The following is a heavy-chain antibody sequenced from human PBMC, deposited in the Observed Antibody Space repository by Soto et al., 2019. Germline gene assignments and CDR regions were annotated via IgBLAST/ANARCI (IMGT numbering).Heavy chain of an antibody. V-gene: IGHV1-69*13. D-gene: IGHD2-15*01. CDR3: ARDYKCSGGSCYGFDY. Sequence: SVKVSCKASGGTFSSYAISWVRQAPGQGLEWMGGIIPIFGTANYAQKFQGRVTITADESTSTAYMELSSLRSEDTAVYYCARDYKCSGGSCYGFDYWGQGTLVTVSS. CDR2: IIPIFGTA. J-gene: IGHJ4*02. CDR1: GGTFSSYA.